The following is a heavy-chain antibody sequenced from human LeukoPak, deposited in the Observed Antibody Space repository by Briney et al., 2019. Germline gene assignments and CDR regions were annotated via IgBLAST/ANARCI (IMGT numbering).Heavy chain of an antibody. CDR1: GFTFSSYA. Sequence: GGSLRLSCAASGFTFSSYAMSWVRQAPGKGLEWVSAISGSGGSTYYADSVKGRFTISRDNSKNTLYLQMNSLRAEDTAVYYCATDLIAAAGPPRYYYHYMDVWGKGTTVTVSS. J-gene: IGHJ6*03. D-gene: IGHD6-13*01. CDR3: ATDLIAAAGPPRYYYHYMDV. V-gene: IGHV3-23*01. CDR2: ISGSGGST.